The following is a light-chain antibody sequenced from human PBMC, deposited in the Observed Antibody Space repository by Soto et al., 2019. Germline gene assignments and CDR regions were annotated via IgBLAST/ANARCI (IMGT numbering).Light chain of an antibody. CDR1: QSVSSSY. J-gene: IGKJ2*01. CDR2: GAS. CDR3: QQYGSSPPRYT. V-gene: IGKV3-20*01. Sequence: EIVLTQSPGTLSLSPGERATLSCRASQSVSSSYLAWYQQKPGQDPRLLNYGASSRATGIPDRFSGSGSGTDFTLTISRLEPEDFALYYCQQYGSSPPRYTFGQGTKLEIK.